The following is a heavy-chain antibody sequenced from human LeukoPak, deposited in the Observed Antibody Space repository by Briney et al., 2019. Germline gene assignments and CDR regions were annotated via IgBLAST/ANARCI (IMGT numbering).Heavy chain of an antibody. V-gene: IGHV3-30*18. Sequence: GGSLRLSCAASGFTFSSYGMHWVRQAPGKGLEWAAVISYDGSKKYYAGSVKGRFTISRDSSKNTLYLQIDSLRAEDTAVYYCAKDPRHSQGNWNAFDIWGQGTKVIVSS. CDR3: AKDPRHSQGNWNAFDI. D-gene: IGHD6-6*01. CDR1: GFTFSSYG. CDR2: ISYDGSKK. J-gene: IGHJ3*02.